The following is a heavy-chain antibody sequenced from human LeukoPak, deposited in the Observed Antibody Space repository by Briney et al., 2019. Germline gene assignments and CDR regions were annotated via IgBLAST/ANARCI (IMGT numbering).Heavy chain of an antibody. Sequence: ASVKVSCKASPYTFNKYYIHWVRQAPGQGPEWMGVINPSGRSTSYAQQFRGRVTMTRDTSTGTVYMDLSGLRSEDTAVYYCARDSVELERRNWFDPWGQGTLVTVSS. J-gene: IGHJ5*02. D-gene: IGHD1-1*01. V-gene: IGHV1-46*02. CDR2: INPSGRST. CDR1: PYTFNKYY. CDR3: ARDSVELERRNWFDP.